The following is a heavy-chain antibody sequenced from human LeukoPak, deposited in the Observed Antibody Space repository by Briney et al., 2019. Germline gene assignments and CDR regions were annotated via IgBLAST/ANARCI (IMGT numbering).Heavy chain of an antibody. CDR2: ISGSGGNT. CDR1: GFTFSSYA. D-gene: IGHD6-19*01. CDR3: AKDQSSGWYGYSDF. Sequence: GGSLRLSCAASGFTFSSYAMSWVRQAPGKGLEWVSAISGSGGNTYYADSVKGRFTISRDNSKNTLYLQMNSLRAEDTAVYYCAKDQSSGWYGYSDFWGQGTLVTVSS. V-gene: IGHV3-23*01. J-gene: IGHJ4*02.